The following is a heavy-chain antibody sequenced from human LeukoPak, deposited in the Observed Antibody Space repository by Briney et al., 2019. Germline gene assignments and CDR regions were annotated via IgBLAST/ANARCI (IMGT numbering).Heavy chain of an antibody. J-gene: IGHJ6*03. CDR3: ARVTPYGDIVVVPAAIDYYYYMDV. Sequence: ASVKVSCKASGYTFTSYGISWVRQAPGQGLEWMGWISAYNGNTNYAQKLQGRVTMTTDTSTSTAYMELRSLRSDDTAVYYCARVTPYGDIVVVPAAIDYYYYMDVWGKGTTVTVSS. CDR1: GYTFTSYG. V-gene: IGHV1-18*01. D-gene: IGHD2-2*01. CDR2: ISAYNGNT.